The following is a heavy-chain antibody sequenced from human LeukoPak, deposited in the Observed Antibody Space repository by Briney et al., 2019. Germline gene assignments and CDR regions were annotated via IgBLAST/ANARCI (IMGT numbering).Heavy chain of an antibody. V-gene: IGHV4-30-2*01. CDR3: ARTLSGWLNWFDP. Sequence: SETLSLTCTVSGGSISSGGYYWSWIRQPPGKGLEWIGYIFHSGSTYYNPSLKSRVTISVDRSKNQFSLKLSSVTAADTAVYYCARTLSGWLNWFDPWGQGTLVTVSS. CDR2: IFHSGST. D-gene: IGHD6-19*01. CDR1: GGSISSGGYY. J-gene: IGHJ5*02.